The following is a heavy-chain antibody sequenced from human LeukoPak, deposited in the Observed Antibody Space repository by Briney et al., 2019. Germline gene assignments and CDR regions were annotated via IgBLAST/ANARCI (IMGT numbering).Heavy chain of an antibody. D-gene: IGHD2/OR15-2a*01. CDR3: ASNFWYYYYMDV. V-gene: IGHV3-74*01. Sequence: GGSLRLSCAASGFTFSNYWMHWVRQAPGKGLVWVSRINSDGSSTSYADSVKGRFTISRDNSKNTLYLQMNSLRAEDTAVYYCASNFWYYYYMDVWGKGTTVTISS. CDR1: GFTFSNYW. CDR2: INSDGSST. J-gene: IGHJ6*03.